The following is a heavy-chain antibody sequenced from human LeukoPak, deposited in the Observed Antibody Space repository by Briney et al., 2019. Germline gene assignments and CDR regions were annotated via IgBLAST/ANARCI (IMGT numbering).Heavy chain of an antibody. Sequence: SGESLKISCKGSGYSFTSYWIGWVRQMPGKGLEWMGIICPGDSDTRYSPSFQGQVTISADKSISTAYLQWSSLKASDTAMYYCARSAISGGSCYSGDCWFDPWGQGTLVTVSS. CDR2: ICPGDSDT. J-gene: IGHJ5*02. CDR3: ARSAISGGSCYSGDCWFDP. CDR1: GYSFTSYW. V-gene: IGHV5-51*01. D-gene: IGHD2-15*01.